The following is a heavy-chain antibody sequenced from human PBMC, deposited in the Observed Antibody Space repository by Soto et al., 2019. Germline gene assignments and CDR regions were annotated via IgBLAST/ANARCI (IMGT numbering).Heavy chain of an antibody. Sequence: QVQLVESGGGVVQPGRSLRLSCAASGFTFSSYGMHWVRQAPGKGLEWVAVISYDGSNKYYADSVKGRFTVSRDNSKNSLYLQMIRVRGEGTAVYYCAKDQRDVAAADATRWFYWYYFYCGMDVWGQGTTVTVSS. J-gene: IGHJ6*02. CDR1: GFTFSSYG. CDR2: ISYDGSNK. V-gene: IGHV3-30*18. CDR3: AKDQRDVAAADATRWFYWYYFYCGMDV. D-gene: IGHD6-13*01.